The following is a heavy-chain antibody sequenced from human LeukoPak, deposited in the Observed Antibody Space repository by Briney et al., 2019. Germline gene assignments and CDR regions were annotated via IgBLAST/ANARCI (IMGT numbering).Heavy chain of an antibody. CDR2: IHPKGNDK. CDR1: GFTFTNFC. CDR3: AVGDAFSGDH. J-gene: IGHJ4*02. Sequence: GGSLRLSCAVSGFTFTNFCRSWVRQAPGRGLEWVANIHPKGNDKYNADSENGGFTTARDTTKNLLFLQRNGLRAETTAVYYCAVGDAFSGDHWGQGTLVTVSS. D-gene: IGHD3-16*01. V-gene: IGHV3-7*01.